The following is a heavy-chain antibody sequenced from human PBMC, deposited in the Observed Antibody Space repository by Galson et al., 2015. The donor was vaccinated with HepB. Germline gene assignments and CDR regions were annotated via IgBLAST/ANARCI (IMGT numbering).Heavy chain of an antibody. J-gene: IGHJ3*02. CDR1: GFTFSSYS. Sequence: SLRLSCAASGFTFSSYSMNWVRQAPGKGLEWVSYINSSSSTIYYADSVKGRFTISRDNAKNSLYLQMNSLRAEDTAVYYCARDGGSGYYYDAFDIWGQGTMVTVSS. D-gene: IGHD3-22*01. V-gene: IGHV3-48*04. CDR2: INSSSSTI. CDR3: ARDGGSGYYYDAFDI.